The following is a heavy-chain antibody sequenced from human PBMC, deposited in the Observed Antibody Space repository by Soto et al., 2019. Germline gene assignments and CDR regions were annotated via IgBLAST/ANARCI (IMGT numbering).Heavy chain of an antibody. D-gene: IGHD3-22*01. J-gene: IGHJ4*02. Sequence: ASVKVSCKASGYTFTSYDINWVRQATGQGLEWMGWMNPNSGNTGYAQKFQGRVTMTRNTSISTAYMELSSLRSEDTAVYYCARGSIFPGGYYSVLDYWGQGTLVTVSS. CDR3: ARGSIFPGGYYSVLDY. CDR1: GYTFTSYD. V-gene: IGHV1-8*01. CDR2: MNPNSGNT.